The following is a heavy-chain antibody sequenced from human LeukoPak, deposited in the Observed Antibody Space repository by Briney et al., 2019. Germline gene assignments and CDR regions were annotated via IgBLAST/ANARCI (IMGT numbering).Heavy chain of an antibody. CDR3: ARARFSRYSYGSYYFDY. J-gene: IGHJ4*02. CDR2: INHSGST. CDR1: GYSISSGYY. Sequence: PSETLSLTCTVSGYSISSGYYWSWIRQPPGKGLEWIGEINHSGSTNYNPSLKSRVTISVDTSKNQFSLKLSSVTAADTAAYYCARARFSRYSYGSYYFDYWGQGTLVTVSS. D-gene: IGHD5-18*01. V-gene: IGHV4-38-2*02.